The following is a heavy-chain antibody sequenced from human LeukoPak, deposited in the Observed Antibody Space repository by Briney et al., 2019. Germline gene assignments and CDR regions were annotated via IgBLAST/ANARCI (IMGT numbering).Heavy chain of an antibody. V-gene: IGHV4-34*01. J-gene: IGHJ4*02. CDR3: ASSYGDYFFFDY. CDR1: GGSFSGYY. Sequence: SETLSLTCAVYGGSFSGYYWSWIRQPPGKGLEWIGEINHSGSTNYNPSLKSRVTITLDTSKNQFSLELRPAPTADTAVYYFASSYGDYFFFDYWGQGTLVTVSS. D-gene: IGHD4-17*01. CDR2: INHSGST.